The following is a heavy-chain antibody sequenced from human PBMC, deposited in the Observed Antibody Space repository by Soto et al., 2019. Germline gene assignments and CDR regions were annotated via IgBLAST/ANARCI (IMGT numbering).Heavy chain of an antibody. Sequence: HVELVQSGADVKKPGASVTISCKASGYTFTDYALHWVRQAPGQRLEWMGWMNAGVGNTLYTQKFQGRITITRDTSASTAYMELNSLKSEDTAIYYCARDTGYTFGSLNYWGPGTLVTVSS. J-gene: IGHJ4*02. D-gene: IGHD5-18*01. CDR2: MNAGVGNT. V-gene: IGHV1-3*01. CDR1: GYTFTDYA. CDR3: ARDTGYTFGSLNY.